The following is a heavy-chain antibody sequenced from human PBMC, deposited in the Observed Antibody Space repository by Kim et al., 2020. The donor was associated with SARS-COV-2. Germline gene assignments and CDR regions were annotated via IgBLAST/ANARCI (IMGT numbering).Heavy chain of an antibody. Sequence: GGSLRLSCAASGFTFSSYAMSWVRQAPGKGLEWVSAISGSGTNTYYADSMKGRFTISRDNSKNTLYLQMNSLRAEDTAVYYCARCLPGGYRPDYWGQGTLVTVSS. J-gene: IGHJ4*02. V-gene: IGHV3-23*01. CDR1: GFTFSSYA. D-gene: IGHD3-10*01. CDR2: ISGSGTNT. CDR3: ARCLPGGYRPDY.